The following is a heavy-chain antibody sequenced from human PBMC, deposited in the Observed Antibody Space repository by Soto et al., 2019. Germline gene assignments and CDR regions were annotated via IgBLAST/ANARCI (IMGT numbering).Heavy chain of an antibody. CDR2: INAGNGNT. CDR1: GYTFTSYA. V-gene: IGHV1-3*05. J-gene: IGHJ5*02. CDR3: ARDLWNYVSGWFDP. Sequence: QVQLVQSGAEEKKPGASVKVSCKASGYTFTSYAMHWVRQAPGQRLEWMGWINAGNGNTKYSQKFQGRVTITRDTXXSTTYMELSSLRSEATAVYDCARDLWNYVSGWFDPWGQGTLVTVSS. D-gene: IGHD1-7*01.